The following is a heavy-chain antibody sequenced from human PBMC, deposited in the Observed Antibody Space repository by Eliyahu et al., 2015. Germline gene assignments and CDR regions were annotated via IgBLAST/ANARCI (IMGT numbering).Heavy chain of an antibody. J-gene: IGHJ6*02. D-gene: IGHD6-19*01. V-gene: IGHV3-21*01. Sequence: EVQLVESGGALVKPGXSLTLSCXASGFSFYIYTLNWVRQSPGKGLEWVASISGSSNFIYYVDSVKGRFTISRDNAKKSLSLQMNNLRVEDTAVYYCARTLAVTSYSYGLDVWGQGTTVTVSS. CDR3: ARTLAVTSYSYGLDV. CDR1: GFSFYIYT. CDR2: ISGSSNFI.